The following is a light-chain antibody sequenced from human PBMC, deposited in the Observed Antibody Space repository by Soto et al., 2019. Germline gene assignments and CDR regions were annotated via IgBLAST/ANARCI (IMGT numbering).Light chain of an antibody. CDR3: QQRDSWPIT. Sequence: EILFAQFSTTPSLPPGDRVTLSWRASQSVGRSLAWYQQRPGQAPRLLIYESSNRATGIPARFSGSGSGTDFTLTINSLEPDDFAVYYCQQRDSWPITFGQGTRLEIK. J-gene: IGKJ5*01. CDR2: ESS. CDR1: QSVGRS. V-gene: IGKV3-11*01.